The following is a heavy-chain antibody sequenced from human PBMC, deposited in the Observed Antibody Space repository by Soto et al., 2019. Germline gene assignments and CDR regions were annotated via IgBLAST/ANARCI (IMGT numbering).Heavy chain of an antibody. J-gene: IGHJ6*03. CDR3: AKDLLSTARYFYYMDV. D-gene: IGHD4-4*01. V-gene: IGHV3-23*01. CDR1: GFTFSSYA. CDR2: ISGSGGST. Sequence: EVQLLESGGGLVQPGGSLRLSCAASGFTFSSYAMSWVRQAPGKGLEWVSAISGSGGSTYYADSVKGRFTISRDNSKNTLYLQMNSLSAEDTAVYYCAKDLLSTARYFYYMDVWGKGTTVTVSS.